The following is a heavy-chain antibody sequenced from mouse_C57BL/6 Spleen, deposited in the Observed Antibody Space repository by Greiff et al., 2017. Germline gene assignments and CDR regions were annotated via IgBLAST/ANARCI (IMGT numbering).Heavy chain of an antibody. CDR3: ARNHGSSYYFDD. CDR1: GYTFTSYT. J-gene: IGHJ2*01. Sequence: QVQLQQSGAELARPGASVKMSCKASGYTFTSYTMHWVKQRPGQGLEWIGYINPSSGYTKYNQKFKDKATLTADKSSSTAYMQLSSLTSEDSAVXYCARNHGSSYYFDDWGQGTTLTVSS. CDR2: INPSSGYT. V-gene: IGHV1-4*01. D-gene: IGHD1-1*01.